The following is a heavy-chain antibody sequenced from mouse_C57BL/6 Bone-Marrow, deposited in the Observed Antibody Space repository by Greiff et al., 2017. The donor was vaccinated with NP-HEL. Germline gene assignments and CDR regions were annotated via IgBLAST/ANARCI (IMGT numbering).Heavy chain of an antibody. D-gene: IGHD2-2*01. CDR2: IWTGGGT. J-gene: IGHJ4*01. CDR1: GFSLTSYA. Sequence: VMLVESGPGLVAPSRSLSITCTVSGFSLTSYAISWVRQPPGKGLEWLGVIWTGGGTNYNSALKSRLSISKDNSKSQVFLKMNSLQTDDTARYYCARNSGYDDDAMDYWGQGTSVTVSS. CDR3: ARNSGYDDDAMDY. V-gene: IGHV2-9-1*01.